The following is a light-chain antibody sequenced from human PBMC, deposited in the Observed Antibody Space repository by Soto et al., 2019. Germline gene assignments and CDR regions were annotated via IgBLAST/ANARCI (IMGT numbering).Light chain of an antibody. CDR3: ATWDSNTRV. Sequence: QTVVTQSSSASASLGSSVKLTCTLSSGHSGYIIAWHQQQPGKAPRYLMKVERSGSYNKGSGVPDRFSGSSSGADRYLTISNLQSEDESDYYCATWDSNTRVFGGGTKVTVL. CDR1: SGHSGYI. V-gene: IGLV4-60*03. CDR2: VERSGSY. J-gene: IGLJ3*02.